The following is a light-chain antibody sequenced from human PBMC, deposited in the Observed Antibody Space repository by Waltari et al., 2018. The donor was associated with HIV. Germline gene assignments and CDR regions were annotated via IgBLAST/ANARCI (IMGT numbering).Light chain of an antibody. CDR1: DSDFGLYNF. CDR3: ASFTGDDTLL. J-gene: IGLJ3*02. Sequence: SAVTQPASVSGLPGPSLTISCTGGDSDFGLYNFVPWYQPPPGRVPRLILYDVDSRAPGISDRFSGSRSGPTASLNISRLRAEDEADYYCASFTGDDTLLFGGGTKVTVL. CDR2: DVD. V-gene: IGLV2-14*03.